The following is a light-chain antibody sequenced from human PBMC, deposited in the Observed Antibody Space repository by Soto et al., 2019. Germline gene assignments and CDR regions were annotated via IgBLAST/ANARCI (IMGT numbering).Light chain of an antibody. CDR1: QSVSPSY. J-gene: IGKJ4*01. CDR2: GAS. Sequence: ESVLTQSAGTLYLSPGQRATLSCRASQSVSPSYLAWYQHRPRQAPRLLLYGASRRSTGIPNRFSGSGSGTDFTLTISRLEHEEVAGYYGQQYGSAPPFTFGGGNTVEIK. V-gene: IGKV3-20*01. CDR3: QQYGSAPPFT.